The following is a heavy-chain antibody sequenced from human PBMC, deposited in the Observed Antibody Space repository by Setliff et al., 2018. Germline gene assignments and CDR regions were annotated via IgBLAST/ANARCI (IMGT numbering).Heavy chain of an antibody. J-gene: IGHJ5*02. CDR3: SRDVYDFRTGQADP. V-gene: IGHV3-7*01. D-gene: IGHD3-3*01. Sequence: AGSLRLSCAASGFTFSSLWMAWVRQAPGKGLEWVANINQGGGEQFYVDSVRGRFIISRDNAKNSLYLHMSSLRADDTAVYYCSRDVYDFRTGQADPWGQGTRVTVSS. CDR2: INQGGGEQ. CDR1: GFTFSSLW.